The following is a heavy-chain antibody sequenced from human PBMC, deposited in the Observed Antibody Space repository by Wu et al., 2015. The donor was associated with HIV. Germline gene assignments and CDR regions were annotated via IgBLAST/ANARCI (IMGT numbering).Heavy chain of an antibody. J-gene: IGHJ5*02. CDR3: ARDYGPNYYGSGSYYENWFDP. V-gene: IGHV1-18*01. CDR1: GYTFTSYG. CDR2: ISAYNGNT. Sequence: QVQLVQSGAEVKKPGASVKVSCKASGYTFTSYGISWVRQAPGQGLEWMGWISAYNGNTNYAQKLQGRVTMTTDTSTSTAYMELRSLRSDDTAVYYCARDYGPNYYGSGSYYENWFDPWGQGTLVTVSS. D-gene: IGHD3-10*01.